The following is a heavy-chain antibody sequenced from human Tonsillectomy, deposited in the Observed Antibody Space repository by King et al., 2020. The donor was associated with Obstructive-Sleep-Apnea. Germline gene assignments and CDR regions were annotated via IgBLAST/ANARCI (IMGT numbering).Heavy chain of an antibody. J-gene: IGHJ3*02. Sequence: QLVQSGAEVKKPGASVKLSCKASGYTFTSYEINWVRQATGHGLEWMGWMKPHSGNTCYAQKVQGRVTMTRNTSISTAYMELSSLTSEDTTVYYCARGSRTFDIWGQGTMVTVSS. CDR2: MKPHSGNT. CDR1: GYTFTSYE. CDR3: ARGSRTFDI. V-gene: IGHV1-8*01. D-gene: IGHD1-14*01.